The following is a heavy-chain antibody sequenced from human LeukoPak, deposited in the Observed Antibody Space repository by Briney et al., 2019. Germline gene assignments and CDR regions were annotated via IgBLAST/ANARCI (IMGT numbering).Heavy chain of an antibody. CDR1: GYTFTSYG. J-gene: IGHJ4*02. Sequence: ASVKVSCKASGYTFTSYGISWVRQAPGQGLEWMGWSSAYNGNTNYAQKLQGRVTMTTDTSTSTAYMELRSLRSDDTAVYYCASARGGPSDLWFGELSSIGGATDFDYWGQGTLVTVSS. CDR2: SSAYNGNT. D-gene: IGHD3-10*01. V-gene: IGHV1-18*01. CDR3: ASARGGPSDLWFGELSSIGGATDFDY.